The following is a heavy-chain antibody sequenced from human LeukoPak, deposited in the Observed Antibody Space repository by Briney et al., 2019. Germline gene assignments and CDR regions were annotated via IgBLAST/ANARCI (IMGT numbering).Heavy chain of an antibody. CDR3: ATHFDYGGNTTKNFYFDY. Sequence: GGSLRLSCAASGFTFSSYAMSWVRQAPGKGLEWVSAISGSGGSTHYADSVKGRFTISRDNSENTLYLQMSSLRAEDTAVYYCATHFDYGGNTTKNFYFDYWGQGTLVTVSS. V-gene: IGHV3-23*01. CDR1: GFTFSSYA. CDR2: ISGSGGST. D-gene: IGHD4-23*01. J-gene: IGHJ4*02.